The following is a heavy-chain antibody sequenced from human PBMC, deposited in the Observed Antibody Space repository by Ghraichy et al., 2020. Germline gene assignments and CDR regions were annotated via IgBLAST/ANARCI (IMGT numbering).Heavy chain of an antibody. CDR3: AREAYYSRKHFDF. CDR2: ITGTGTAM. V-gene: IGHV3-48*03. J-gene: IGHJ4*02. D-gene: IGHD3-10*01. CDR1: GFTFSSYE. Sequence: GGSLRLYCVGSGFTFSSYEMHWVRQAPGEGLEWISYITGTGTAMLYADSVKGRFTVSRDNAKNSLYLQMNTLRVEDTAVYYCAREAYYSRKHFDFWGQGTLVLVSS.